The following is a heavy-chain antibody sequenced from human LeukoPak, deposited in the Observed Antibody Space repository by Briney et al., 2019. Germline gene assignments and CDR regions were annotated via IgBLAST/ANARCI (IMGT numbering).Heavy chain of an antibody. CDR3: ARDWTSVSYYYYGMDV. V-gene: IGHV3-7*01. J-gene: IGHJ6*02. CDR1: GLTFSSYW. CDR2: IKQDGSEK. D-gene: IGHD3-16*01. Sequence: GGSLRLSCAASGLTFSSYWMSWVRQAPGKGLEWVANIKQDGSEKYYVDSVKGRFTISRDNAKNSLYLQMNSLRAEDTAVYYCARDWTSVSYYYYGMDVWGQGTTVTVSS.